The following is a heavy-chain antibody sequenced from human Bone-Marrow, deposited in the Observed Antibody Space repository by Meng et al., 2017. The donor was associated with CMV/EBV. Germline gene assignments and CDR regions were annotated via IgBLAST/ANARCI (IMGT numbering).Heavy chain of an antibody. CDR3: ARDRVVVTGYYYYYGMDV. CDR2: IDPEDGET. J-gene: IGHJ6*02. CDR1: GYTFTDSY. D-gene: IGHD2-15*01. V-gene: IGHV1-69-2*01. Sequence: EVQLVQSGAEVKKPGATVKISCKVSGYTFTDSYIHWVQQAPGKGLEWMGLIDPEDGETIYTANFQGRVTITADTSTDTVYMELSSLRSEDTAVYYCARDRVVVTGYYYYYGMDVWGQGTMVTVSS.